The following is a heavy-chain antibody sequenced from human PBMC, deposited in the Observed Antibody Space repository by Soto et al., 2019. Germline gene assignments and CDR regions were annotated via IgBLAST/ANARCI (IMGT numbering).Heavy chain of an antibody. J-gene: IGHJ6*02. CDR3: ARSEEDSDYYYYGMDV. D-gene: IGHD2-15*01. CDR1: GDTVSSNSVA. V-gene: IGHV6-1*01. Sequence: SQTLSLTCVGSGDTVSSNSVAWNWVRQSPSRGLEWLGRTYYRSRWYSDYAVSVRSRIDINADTSKNQVSLQLNSVTPEDTDVYYCARSEEDSDYYYYGMDVWGQGTTVTVS. CDR2: TYYRSRWYS.